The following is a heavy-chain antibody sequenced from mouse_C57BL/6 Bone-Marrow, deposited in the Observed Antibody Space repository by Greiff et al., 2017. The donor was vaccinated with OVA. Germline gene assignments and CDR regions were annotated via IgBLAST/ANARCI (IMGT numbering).Heavy chain of an antibody. CDR3: ARWDFAY. CDR2: IWSGGST. CDR1: GFSLTSYG. V-gene: IGHV2-2*01. Sequence: QVQLQQSGPGLVQPSQSLSITCTVSGFSLTSYGVHWVRQSPGKGLEWLGVIWSGGSTDYNAAFISRLSISKDNSKSQVFFKMNSLQADDTAMYYCARWDFAYWGQGTLVTVSA. J-gene: IGHJ3*01. D-gene: IGHD4-1*01.